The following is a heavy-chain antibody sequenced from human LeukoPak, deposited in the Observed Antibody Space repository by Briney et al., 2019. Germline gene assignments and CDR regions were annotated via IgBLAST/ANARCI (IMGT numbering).Heavy chain of an antibody. CDR3: AKLPTVMITFGGVIVR. Sequence: GGSLRLSCAASGFTFSSYSMNWVRQAPGKGLEWVSSISTSSSYIHYADSVKGRFTISRDNAKNSLYLQMNSLRAEDTAVYYCAKLPTVMITFGGVIVRWGQGTLVTVSS. D-gene: IGHD3-16*02. CDR1: GFTFSSYS. V-gene: IGHV3-21*01. CDR2: ISTSSSYI. J-gene: IGHJ4*02.